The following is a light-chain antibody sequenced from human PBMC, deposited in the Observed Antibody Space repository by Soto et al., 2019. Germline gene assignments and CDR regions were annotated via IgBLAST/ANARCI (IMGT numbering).Light chain of an antibody. CDR3: QQYTNWPRT. CDR2: GAS. J-gene: IGKJ1*01. CDR1: QSVSSS. Sequence: EIVMTQSPATLSVSPGERATLSCRAGQSVSSSLAWYQQKPGQAPSLLIYGASTRATGIPARCSGSGSGTAFTLTISSLQSEDFEVYYCQQYTNWPRTFGQGTKVEI. V-gene: IGKV3-15*01.